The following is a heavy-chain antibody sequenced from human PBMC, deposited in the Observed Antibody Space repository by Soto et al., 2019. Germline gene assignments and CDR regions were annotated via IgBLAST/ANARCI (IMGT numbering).Heavy chain of an antibody. V-gene: IGHV4-31*03. CDR2: IYYTGNT. J-gene: IGHJ3*01. Sequence: SETLSLTCPVSGDSISNGGYYWSWIRQVPAKGLEWIGYIYYTGNTYYNPSLKSRVTISLDTSMNQFFLNVNSVTVADTAVYHCARDSIRYDRGGYQSRGALDVSGQATMDHVS. D-gene: IGHD3-22*01. CDR3: ARDSIRYDRGGYQSRGALDV. CDR1: GDSISNGGYY.